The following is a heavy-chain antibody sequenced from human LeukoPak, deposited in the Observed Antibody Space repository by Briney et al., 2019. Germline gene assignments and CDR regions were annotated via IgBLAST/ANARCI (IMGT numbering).Heavy chain of an antibody. CDR1: GFAFSNYW. Sequence: QPGGSLRLSCAASGFAFSNYWMHWVRQAPGKGLLWVSHINSDGTNTKYADSVKGRFTISRDNAKNTLYLQMNSLRAEDTAVYYCARVGGRGFDYWGQGTLVTVSS. D-gene: IGHD1-26*01. V-gene: IGHV3-74*03. CDR3: ARVGGRGFDY. CDR2: INSDGTNT. J-gene: IGHJ4*02.